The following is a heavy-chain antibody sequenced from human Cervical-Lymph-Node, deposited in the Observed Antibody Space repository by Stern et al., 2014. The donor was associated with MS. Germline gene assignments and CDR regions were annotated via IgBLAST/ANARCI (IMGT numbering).Heavy chain of an antibody. CDR3: ARGSSGWFPLYYFDD. Sequence: VQLVQSGGGLVQPGGSLRLSCAVSGFSFSNHWMTWVRQAPGKGLEWVANIRQDGSARYYGDSVKGRFTISRDNAEGSLYLQMNSLRVEDTAIYYCARGSSGWFPLYYFDDWGQGSLVTISS. D-gene: IGHD6-13*01. J-gene: IGHJ4*02. CDR2: IRQDGSAR. V-gene: IGHV3-7*01. CDR1: GFSFSNHW.